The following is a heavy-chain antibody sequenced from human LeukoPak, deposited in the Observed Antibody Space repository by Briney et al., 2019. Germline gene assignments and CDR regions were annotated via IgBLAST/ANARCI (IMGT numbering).Heavy chain of an antibody. V-gene: IGHV7-4-1*02. CDR2: ISTSTGNP. CDR3: ARGGPFDS. Sequence: GASVKVSCKASGGTFSSYAISWVRQAPGQGLEWMGKISTSTGNPTYAQGFTGRFVFSVDTSVSTAYLQISSLKAEDTAVYYCARGGPFDSWGQGTLVTVSS. CDR1: GGTFSSYA. J-gene: IGHJ4*02.